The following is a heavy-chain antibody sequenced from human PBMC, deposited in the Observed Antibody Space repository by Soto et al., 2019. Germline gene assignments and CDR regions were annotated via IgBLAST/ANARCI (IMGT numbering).Heavy chain of an antibody. D-gene: IGHD1-7*01. CDR2: ISYDGSNK. CDR3: AMSYQNWYSDY. J-gene: IGHJ4*02. V-gene: IGHV3-30*03. Sequence: HPGGSLRLSCAASGFTFSSYGMHWVRQAPGKGLEWVAVISYDGSNKYYADSVKGRFTISRDNSKNTLYLQMNSLRAEDTAVYYCAMSYQNWYSDYWGQGTLVTVSS. CDR1: GFTFSSYG.